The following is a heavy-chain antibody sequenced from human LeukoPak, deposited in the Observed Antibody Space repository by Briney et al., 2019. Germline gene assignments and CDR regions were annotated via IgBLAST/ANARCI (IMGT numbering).Heavy chain of an antibody. D-gene: IGHD3-10*01. J-gene: IGHJ5*02. CDR3: ARHSGSGSLSRPFDP. V-gene: IGHV4-39*01. Sequence: SETLSLTRSVSGASVSSGSFYWGWLRQSPGKGLEWIATIYYTGSTYYDPSLKSRVSISIDTSNNQFSLNVKSVSAADTAVYYCARHSGSGSLSRPFDPWGQGTLVTVTS. CDR1: GASVSSGSFY. CDR2: IYYTGST.